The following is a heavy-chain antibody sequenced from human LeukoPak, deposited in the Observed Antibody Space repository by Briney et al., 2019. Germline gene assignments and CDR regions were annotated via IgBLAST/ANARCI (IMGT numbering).Heavy chain of an antibody. J-gene: IGHJ5*02. CDR3: ARGFGRP. CDR2: IFASGSTT. CDR1: GFTFSNAW. Sequence: GGSLRLSCAASGFTFSNAWMNWVRQAPGKGLEWVSLIFASGSTTKYADSVKGRFTISRDNSKNTLYLQMNSLRAEDTAVYYCARGFGRPWGQGTLVTVSS. D-gene: IGHD3-16*01. V-gene: IGHV3-NL1*01.